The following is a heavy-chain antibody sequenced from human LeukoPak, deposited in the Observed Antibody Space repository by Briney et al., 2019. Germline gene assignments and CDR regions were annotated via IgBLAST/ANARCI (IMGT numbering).Heavy chain of an antibody. CDR2: IRYDGSNK. CDR1: GFTFSTYG. CDR3: AKAPEQWLFRSWYFDY. J-gene: IGHJ4*02. Sequence: PGGSLRLSCAASGFTFSTYGMHWVRQAPGEGLEWVAFIRYDGSNKYQADSVKGRFTISRDNSKNTLYLQMNSLRAEDTAVYYCAKAPEQWLFRSWYFDYWGEGTLVTVSS. D-gene: IGHD6-19*01. V-gene: IGHV3-30*02.